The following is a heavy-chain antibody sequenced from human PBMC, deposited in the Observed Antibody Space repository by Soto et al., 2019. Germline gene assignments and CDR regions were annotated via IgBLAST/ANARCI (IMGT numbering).Heavy chain of an antibody. CDR3: AKGPGLVASSGGTDS. D-gene: IGHD2-8*02. J-gene: IGHJ4*02. Sequence: EVQLVESGGGLVQPGRSLRLSCAASGFTFDDFDMHWVRHPPGKGLEWVSGISWNSASIVYADSVKGRFTISRDNAKDSLYIQLDSLGVEDTAFYYCAKGPGLVASSGGTDSWGQGTLVSVSS. CDR1: GFTFDDFD. CDR2: ISWNSASI. V-gene: IGHV3-9*01.